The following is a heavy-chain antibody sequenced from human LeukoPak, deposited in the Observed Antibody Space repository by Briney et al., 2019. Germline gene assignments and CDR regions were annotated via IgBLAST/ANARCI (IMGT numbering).Heavy chain of an antibody. CDR2: INAGNGDT. Sequence: ASVKVSCKASGYTFTSYAMHWVRQAPGQRLEWMGWINAGNGDTKYSQRLHGRVTISRDTSASTAYMELSSLRSEDTAVYYCAREDTAFDYWGQGTLVTVSS. J-gene: IGHJ4*02. CDR1: GYTFTSYA. D-gene: IGHD5-18*01. CDR3: AREDTAFDY. V-gene: IGHV1-3*01.